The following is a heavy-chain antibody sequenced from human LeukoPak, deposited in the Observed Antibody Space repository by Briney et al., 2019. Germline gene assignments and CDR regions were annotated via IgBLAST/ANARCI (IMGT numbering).Heavy chain of an antibody. Sequence: ASVKVSCKASGFTFTSSAMQWVRQARGQRLEWIGWIVVGSGNTNYAQKFQERVTITRDMSTSTAYMELSSLRSEDTAVYYWAGGQVYFSSTSCYKGYYYYYMDVWGKGTTVTVSS. CDR2: IVVGSGNT. J-gene: IGHJ6*03. D-gene: IGHD2-2*02. V-gene: IGHV1-58*02. CDR3: AGGQVYFSSTSCYKGYYYYYMDV. CDR1: GFTFTSSA.